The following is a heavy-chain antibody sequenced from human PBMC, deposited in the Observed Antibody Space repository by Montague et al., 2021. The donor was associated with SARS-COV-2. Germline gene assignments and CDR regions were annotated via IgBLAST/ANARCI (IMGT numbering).Heavy chain of an antibody. V-gene: IGHV3-30-3*01. Sequence: SLRLSCAASGFTFSSYAMHWVRQAPGKGLEWVAVISYDGSNKYYADSVKGRFTISRDNSKNTLYLQMNSVRAEDTAVYYCARVFGRYDFWSGYFREAYYYDGMDVWGQGTTVTVSS. CDR1: GFTFSSYA. J-gene: IGHJ6*02. CDR3: ARVFGRYDFWSGYFREAYYYDGMDV. CDR2: ISYDGSNK. D-gene: IGHD3-3*01.